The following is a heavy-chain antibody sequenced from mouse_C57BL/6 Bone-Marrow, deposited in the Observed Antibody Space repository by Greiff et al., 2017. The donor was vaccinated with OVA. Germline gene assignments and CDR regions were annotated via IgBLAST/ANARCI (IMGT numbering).Heavy chain of an antibody. J-gene: IGHJ1*03. D-gene: IGHD1-1*01. CDR1: GYTFTSYW. Sequence: VQLQQSGAELVKPGASVKLSCKASGYTFTSYWMQWVKQRPGQGLEWIGEIDPSDSYTNYNQKFKGKATLTVDPSSSTAYMQLSSLTSEDSAVYYCARYGISYGSSHWYFDVWGTGTTVTVSS. CDR3: ARYGISYGSSHWYFDV. V-gene: IGHV1-50*01. CDR2: IDPSDSYT.